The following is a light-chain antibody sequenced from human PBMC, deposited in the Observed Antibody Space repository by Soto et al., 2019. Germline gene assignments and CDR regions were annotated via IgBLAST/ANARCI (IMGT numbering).Light chain of an antibody. J-gene: IGLJ2*01. CDR2: DVS. V-gene: IGLV2-8*01. Sequence: QPVLTQPPSASGSPGQSVTISCTGTSSDVGGYNYVSWYQQHPGKAPKLMIYDVSKRPSGVPDRFSGSKSGNTASLTVSGLQAEDEADYYCSSYAVNNNLGVFGGGTKLTVL. CDR1: SSDVGGYNY. CDR3: SSYAVNNNLGV.